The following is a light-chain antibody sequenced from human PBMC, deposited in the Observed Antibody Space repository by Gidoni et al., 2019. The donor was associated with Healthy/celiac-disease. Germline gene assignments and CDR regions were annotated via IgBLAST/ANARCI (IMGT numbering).Light chain of an antibody. V-gene: IGKV3-20*01. CDR2: GAS. Sequence: EIVLTQSPGTLSLSPGERANISCRASQTLISNSVAWYQQKPGQAPRLVIYGASSRATGIPDRFSCSGSGTDFTLIITRLEPEDFALYYCQQYGGSPLTFGGGTKIE. CDR1: QTLISNS. CDR3: QQYGGSPLT. J-gene: IGKJ4*01.